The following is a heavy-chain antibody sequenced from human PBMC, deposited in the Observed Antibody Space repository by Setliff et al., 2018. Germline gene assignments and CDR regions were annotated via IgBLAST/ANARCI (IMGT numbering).Heavy chain of an antibody. J-gene: IGHJ5*02. Sequence: SETLSLTCTVSGGSISSYSWSWIRQPPGKGLECIGYIYTTGSTTYNPSLKSRVTISVDTSKNQFSLKLSSMTAADTAVYYCARHKVIKKEFIRLTWFDPWGQGTPVTVSS. D-gene: IGHD3-10*01. CDR3: ARHKVIKKEFIRLTWFDP. CDR1: GGSISSYS. CDR2: IYTTGST. V-gene: IGHV4-59*08.